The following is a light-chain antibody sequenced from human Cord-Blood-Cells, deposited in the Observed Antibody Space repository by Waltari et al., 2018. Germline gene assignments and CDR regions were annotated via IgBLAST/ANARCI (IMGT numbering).Light chain of an antibody. Sequence: QSALTQPRSVSGSPGQSVTISCTGTSTDVGGYNYVSWYQHHPGKAPNLMIYDVSKRPSGVPDRFSGSKSGNTASLTISGLQAEDEADYYCCSYAGSYTGVFGGGTKLTVL. CDR2: DVS. CDR1: STDVGGYNY. CDR3: CSYAGSYTGV. J-gene: IGLJ3*02. V-gene: IGLV2-11*01.